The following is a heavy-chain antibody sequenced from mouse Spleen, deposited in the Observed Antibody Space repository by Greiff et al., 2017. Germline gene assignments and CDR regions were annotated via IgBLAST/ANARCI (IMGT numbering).Heavy chain of an antibody. CDR2: IYPRSGNT. D-gene: IGHD2-1*01. CDR3: ARRMEDYGNYPPFAY. CDR1: GYTFTSYG. Sequence: QVQLQQSGAELARPGASVKLSCKASGYTFTSYGISWVKQRTGQGLEWIGEIYPRSGNTYYNEKFKGKATLTADKSSSTAYMELRSLTSEDSAVYFCARRMEDYGNYPPFAYWGQGTLVTVSA. V-gene: IGHV1-81*01. J-gene: IGHJ3*01.